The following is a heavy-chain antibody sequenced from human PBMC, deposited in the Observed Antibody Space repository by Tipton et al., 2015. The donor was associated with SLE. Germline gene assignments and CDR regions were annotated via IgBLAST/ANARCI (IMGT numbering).Heavy chain of an antibody. Sequence: PGLVKPSQTPSLTCAISGDSVSSKSVTWNWIRQSPSRGLEWLGRTYYRSKWYNDYTVSVKSRIAINPDTSKNQFSLQLNSVTPEDTAVYYCARGIGSSWAFDSWGQGTLVTVSS. CDR2: TYYRSKWYN. V-gene: IGHV6-1*01. CDR3: ARGIGSSWAFDS. J-gene: IGHJ4*02. D-gene: IGHD1-26*01. CDR1: GDSVSSKSVT.